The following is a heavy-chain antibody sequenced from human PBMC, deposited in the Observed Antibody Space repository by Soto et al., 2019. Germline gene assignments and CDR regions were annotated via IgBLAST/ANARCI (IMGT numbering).Heavy chain of an antibody. CDR1: GFTFSSYA. J-gene: IGHJ5*02. CDR3: ARTGVGATPRHNWFYP. Sequence: QVQLVESGGGVVQPVRSLRLSCAASGFTFSSYAMHWVRQAPGKGLEWVAGISYDGSNKYYADSVKGRFTISRDNSKNTLYLQMNSLGADGTAVYYCARTGVGATPRHNWFYPWGQGTLVTVSS. V-gene: IGHV3-30-3*01. CDR2: ISYDGSNK. D-gene: IGHD1-26*01.